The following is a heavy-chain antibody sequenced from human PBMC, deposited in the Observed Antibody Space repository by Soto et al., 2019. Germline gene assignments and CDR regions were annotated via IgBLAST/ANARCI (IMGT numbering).Heavy chain of an antibody. D-gene: IGHD3-10*01. J-gene: IGHJ3*02. CDR2: ISAYNGNT. V-gene: IGHV1-18*01. CDR1: GYTFTSYG. CDR3: ARRMVREVIIPWAFDI. Sequence: QVQLVQSGAEVKKPGASVKVSCKASGYTFTSYGISWVRQAPGQGLEWMGWISAYNGNTNYAQKLQGRVTMTTDPSTSTAYMELRSLRYDDTAVYFCARRMVREVIIPWAFDIWGQGTMVTVSS.